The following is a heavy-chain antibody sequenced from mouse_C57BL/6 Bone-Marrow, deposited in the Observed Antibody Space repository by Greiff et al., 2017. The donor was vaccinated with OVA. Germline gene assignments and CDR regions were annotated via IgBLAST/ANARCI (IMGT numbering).Heavy chain of an antibody. V-gene: IGHV1-54*01. CDR2: INPGSGGT. CDR3: AREGYLSTTVVATRYYARDY. CDR1: GYAFTNYL. Sequence: QVQLKQSGAELVRPGTSVKVSCKASGYAFTNYLIEWVKQRPGQGLEWIGVINPGSGGTNYNEKFKGKATLTADKSSSTAYMQLSSLTSEDSAVYFCAREGYLSTTVVATRYYARDYWGQGTSVTVAS. J-gene: IGHJ4*01. D-gene: IGHD1-1*01.